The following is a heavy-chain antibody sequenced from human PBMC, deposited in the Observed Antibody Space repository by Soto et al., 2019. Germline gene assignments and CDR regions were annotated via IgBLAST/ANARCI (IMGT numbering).Heavy chain of an antibody. Sequence: EVQLVESGGGLVQPGGSLRLSCAASGFTFSSYWMSWVRQAPGKGLEWVANIKQDGSEKYYVDSVKGRFTISRDNAKNSLYLQMNSLRAEDTAVYYCARECRGGDCYSDDAFDIWGQGTMVTVSS. CDR3: ARECRGGDCYSDDAFDI. V-gene: IGHV3-7*03. CDR2: IKQDGSEK. J-gene: IGHJ3*02. D-gene: IGHD2-21*02. CDR1: GFTFSSYW.